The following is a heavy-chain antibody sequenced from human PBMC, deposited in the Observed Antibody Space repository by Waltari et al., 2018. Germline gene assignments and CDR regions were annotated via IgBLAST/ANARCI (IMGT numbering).Heavy chain of an antibody. D-gene: IGHD1-26*01. V-gene: IGHV3-7*01. J-gene: IGHJ3*02. Sequence: EVQLVESGGGLVQPGGSLRLSCEVSGFTFGHYWMSWVRQAPGKGLGWVANTNQDGSGKHHVDSVKGRFTISRDNAKNTLYLQMNTLTAEDTAVYYCARDPAWEAFDIWGQGTMVTVSS. CDR2: TNQDGSGK. CDR3: ARDPAWEAFDI. CDR1: GFTFGHYW.